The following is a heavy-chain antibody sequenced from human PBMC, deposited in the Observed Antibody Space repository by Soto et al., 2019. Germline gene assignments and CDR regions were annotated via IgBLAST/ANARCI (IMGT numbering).Heavy chain of an antibody. J-gene: IGHJ4*02. Sequence: KASETLSLTCTVSGGSISSGDYYWSWIRQPPGKGLEWIGYIYYSGSTYYNPSLKSRVTISVDTSKNQFSLKLSSVTAADTAVYYCARDGGLGLLWFGELFVYWGQGTLVTVSS. D-gene: IGHD3-10*01. V-gene: IGHV4-30-4*01. CDR1: GGSISSGDYY. CDR3: ARDGGLGLLWFGELFVY. CDR2: IYYSGST.